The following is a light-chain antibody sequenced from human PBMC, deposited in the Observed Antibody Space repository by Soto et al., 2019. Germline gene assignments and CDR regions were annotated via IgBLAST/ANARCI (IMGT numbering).Light chain of an antibody. V-gene: IGLV3-21*02. Sequence: SYELTQPPSVSVAPGQTARITCGGNNIGGKSVHWYQQKPGQAPVLVVYDDSDRPSGIPDRFSGSNSGDTATLTIRRVEAGDEADYYCHVWDSSSDHYVFGTGTKLPS. CDR2: DDS. CDR3: HVWDSSSDHYV. J-gene: IGLJ1*01. CDR1: NIGGKS.